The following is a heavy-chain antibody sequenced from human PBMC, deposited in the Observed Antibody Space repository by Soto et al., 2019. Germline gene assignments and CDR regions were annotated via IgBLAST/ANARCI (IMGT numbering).Heavy chain of an antibody. Sequence: SETLSLTCSVSGASIRSWGFYWSWLRQSPGKGLEWIGHIYYTGSTFVSPSLKGRLTISLDTSKNQFSLDLSSVTAADTAMYYCARIEMVSIKWGRGTLVTVSS. D-gene: IGHD5-12*01. CDR2: IYYTGST. V-gene: IGHV4-31*03. CDR1: GASIRSWGFY. CDR3: ARIEMVSIK. J-gene: IGHJ4*02.